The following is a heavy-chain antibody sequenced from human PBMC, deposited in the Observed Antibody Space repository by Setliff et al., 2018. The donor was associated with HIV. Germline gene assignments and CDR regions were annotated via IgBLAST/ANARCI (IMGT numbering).Heavy chain of an antibody. V-gene: IGHV4-59*01. Sequence: PGGSLRLSCVASGFSISPYTLTWVRQVPGEGLEWIGYLYHSGSANYNPSLKSRVTISGDTSKNQFSLKLSSVTAADTAIYYCTRVRLLYSDSSPVWFDPWGQGTLVTVSS. J-gene: IGHJ5*02. CDR2: LYHSGSA. CDR1: GFSISPYT. D-gene: IGHD3-22*01. CDR3: TRVRLLYSDSSPVWFDP.